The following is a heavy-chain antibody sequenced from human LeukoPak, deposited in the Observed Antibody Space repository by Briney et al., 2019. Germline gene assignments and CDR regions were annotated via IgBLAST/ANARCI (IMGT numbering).Heavy chain of an antibody. J-gene: IGHJ4*02. CDR2: IRSKTSSYAT. Sequence: GGSLRLSCAASRFIFSDSSMNWVRQASGKGLEWVGRIRSKTSSYATAYTASVKGRFTISRDDSKNTAYLQMNSLKTEDTAVYYCTVNCCSGGSCYMLWGQGTLVTVSS. V-gene: IGHV3-73*01. CDR1: RFIFSDSS. CDR3: TVNCCSGGSCYML. D-gene: IGHD2-15*01.